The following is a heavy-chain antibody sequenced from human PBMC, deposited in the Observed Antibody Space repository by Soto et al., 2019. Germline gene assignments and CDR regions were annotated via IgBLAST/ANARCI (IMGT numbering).Heavy chain of an antibody. D-gene: IGHD3-10*01. CDR3: ARGRAMVRGVNGMDV. CDR2: IYYSGST. V-gene: IGHV4-30-4*01. J-gene: IGHJ6*02. CDR1: GGSTSSGDYY. Sequence: PSETLSLTCTVSGGSTSSGDYYWSWIRQPPGKGREWIGYIYYSGSTYYNPSLKSRVTISVDTSKNQFSLKLSSVTAADTAVYYCARGRAMVRGVNGMDVWGQGTTVTVSS.